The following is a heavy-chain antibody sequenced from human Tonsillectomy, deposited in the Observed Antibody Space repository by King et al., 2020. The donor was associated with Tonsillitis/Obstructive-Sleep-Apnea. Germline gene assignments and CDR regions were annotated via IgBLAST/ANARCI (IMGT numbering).Heavy chain of an antibody. CDR2: ISWNSGSI. CDR1: GFTFDDYA. V-gene: IGHV3-9*01. Sequence: VQLVESGGGLVQPGRSLRLSCAASGFTFDDYAMHWVRQAPGKGLEWVSGISWNSGSIGYADSVKGRFTISRDNAKNSLYLQMNSLRAEDTALYYCAKGGYDFWSGYSHLDYWGQGTLVTVSS. CDR3: AKGGYDFWSGYSHLDY. J-gene: IGHJ4*02. D-gene: IGHD3-3*01.